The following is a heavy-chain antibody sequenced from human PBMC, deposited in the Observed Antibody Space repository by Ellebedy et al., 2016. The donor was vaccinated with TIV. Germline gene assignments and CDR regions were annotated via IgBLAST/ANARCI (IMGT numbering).Heavy chain of an antibody. D-gene: IGHD3-16*01. J-gene: IGHJ3*02. V-gene: IGHV3-7*01. CDR3: ATDGSYGDYLSPTHAFEI. CDR1: GFSFSSYW. Sequence: GESLKISCGASGFSFSSYWMSWVRQAPGKGLEWVANIKQDGGETYYGDSVKGRFTISRDNAKRTLDLQMNSLRAEDTAIYYCATDGSYGDYLSPTHAFEIWGQGTLVTVSP. CDR2: IKQDGGET.